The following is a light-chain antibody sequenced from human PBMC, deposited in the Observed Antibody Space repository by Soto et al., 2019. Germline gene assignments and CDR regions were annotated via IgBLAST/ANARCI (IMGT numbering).Light chain of an antibody. Sequence: DIQMSQSPSSVSASVGDRITITGRASQSIGRFLNWHQQKPGKAPNVLINVASTLRSGVPSRFSGSGSGTDFNLTINSLQPEDFATYFCQQSFTTPLTFGGGTKVDIK. CDR2: VAS. CDR1: QSIGRF. J-gene: IGKJ4*01. CDR3: QQSFTTPLT. V-gene: IGKV1-39*01.